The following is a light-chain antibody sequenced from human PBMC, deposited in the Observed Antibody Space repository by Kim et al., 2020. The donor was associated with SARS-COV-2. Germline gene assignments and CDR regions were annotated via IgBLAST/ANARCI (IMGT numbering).Light chain of an antibody. V-gene: IGKV3-15*01. Sequence: EIVMTQSPATLSVSPGERATLSCRASQSISNNLAWYQQKPGQAPRLLIYDVSTRATGIPARFSGSGPGTEFTLTISSLQSEDFAVYYCQQYSNWPPETFGQGTKLEIK. CDR2: DVS. CDR3: QQYSNWPPET. J-gene: IGKJ2*01. CDR1: QSISNN.